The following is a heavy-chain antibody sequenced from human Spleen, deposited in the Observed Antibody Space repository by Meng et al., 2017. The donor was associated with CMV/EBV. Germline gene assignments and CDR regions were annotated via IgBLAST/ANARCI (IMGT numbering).Heavy chain of an antibody. CDR2: MNPNSGNT. Sequence: YEIDWVRQDTGQGLEWMGWMNPNSGNTGYAQKFQGRVTMTRNTSISTAYMELSSLRSEDTAVYYCARVPTYYDFWSGYYTGYNWFDPWGQGTLVTVSS. CDR3: ARVPTYYDFWSGYYTGYNWFDP. V-gene: IGHV1-8*01. CDR1: YE. D-gene: IGHD3-3*01. J-gene: IGHJ5*02.